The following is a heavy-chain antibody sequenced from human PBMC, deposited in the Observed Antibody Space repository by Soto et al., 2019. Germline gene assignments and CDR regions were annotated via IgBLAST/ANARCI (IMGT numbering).Heavy chain of an antibody. D-gene: IGHD2-15*01. CDR3: AKHSGGPNPRQYYYYYMDV. CDR1: GFTFSSYA. V-gene: IGHV3-23*01. Sequence: GSLRLSCAASGFTFSSYAMSWVRQAPGKGLEWVSAISGSGGSTYYADSVKGRFTISRDNSKNTLYLQMNSLRAEDTAVYYCAKHSGGPNPRQYYYYYMDVWGKGTTVTVSS. J-gene: IGHJ6*03. CDR2: ISGSGGST.